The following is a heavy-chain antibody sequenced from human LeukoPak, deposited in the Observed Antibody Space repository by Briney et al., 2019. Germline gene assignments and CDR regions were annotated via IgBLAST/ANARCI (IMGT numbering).Heavy chain of an antibody. J-gene: IGHJ3*02. CDR1: RFTFSNYA. Sequence: GGSLRLSCAASRFTFSNYAMSWVRQAPRKGLEWVSTISGTSGTAYYADSVKGRFTISRDNSKNTLYLQMNNLRAEDAAIYYCAKEGVAEALNDFAFDIWGQGTVVTVFS. V-gene: IGHV3-23*01. CDR2: ISGTSGTA. D-gene: IGHD6-13*01. CDR3: AKEGVAEALNDFAFDI.